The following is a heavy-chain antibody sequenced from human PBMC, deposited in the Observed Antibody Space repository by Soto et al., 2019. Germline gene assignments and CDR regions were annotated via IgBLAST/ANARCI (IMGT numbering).Heavy chain of an antibody. J-gene: IGHJ4*01. CDR3: VRDRGYCSSNGCWNFDY. CDR1: GYTFTGYY. D-gene: IGHD2-2*01. V-gene: IGHV1-2*02. CDR2: INPKSGGT. Sequence: ASVKVSCKAAGYTFTGYYMHWVRQAPGQGLEWMGWINPKSGGTNYAQKFQGRVTMTRDTSISTAYMELSRLRSDDTAVYYCVRDRGYCSSNGCWNFDYWGHGTLVTVSS.